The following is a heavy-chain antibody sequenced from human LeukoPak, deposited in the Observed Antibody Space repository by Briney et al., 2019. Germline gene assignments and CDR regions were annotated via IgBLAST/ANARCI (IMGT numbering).Heavy chain of an antibody. Sequence: SQTLSLTCAVSGGSISSGGYSWSWIRQPPGKGLEWIGYIYHSGSTYYNPSLKSRVTISVDTSKNHFSLKLSSVTAADTAVYYCARGTTTLGYWGQGTLVTVSS. CDR3: ARGTTTLGY. D-gene: IGHD4-17*01. J-gene: IGHJ4*02. V-gene: IGHV4-30-2*01. CDR1: GGSISSGGYS. CDR2: IYHSGST.